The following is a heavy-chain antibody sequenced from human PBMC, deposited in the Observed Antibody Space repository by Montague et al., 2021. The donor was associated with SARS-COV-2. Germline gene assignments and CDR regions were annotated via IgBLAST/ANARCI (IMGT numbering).Heavy chain of an antibody. CDR1: GGSISNYY. V-gene: IGHV4-4*07. J-gene: IGHJ6*02. Sequence: SETLSLTCTVSGGSISNYYWSWIRQPAGKGLEWNGRIYASGNTNYNPSLKSRVTMSVDTSKNQFSLKLSSLTAADTAVYYCARDRPRSYDYDSGTYTWGGYGMDVWGQGTTVTVS. CDR3: ARDRPRSYDYDSGTYTWGGYGMDV. CDR2: IYASGNT. D-gene: IGHD3-10*01.